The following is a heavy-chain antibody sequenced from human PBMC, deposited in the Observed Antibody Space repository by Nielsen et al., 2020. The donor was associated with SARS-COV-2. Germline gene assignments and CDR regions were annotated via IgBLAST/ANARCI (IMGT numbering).Heavy chain of an antibody. CDR3: TRGRGRPIAVPGTSPLRY. V-gene: IGHV3-11*04. D-gene: IGHD6-19*01. Sequence: WFRQPPGKGLEWVSYISTGGSTIYYADSVKGRFTISRDNAKNSLYLQMNSLRAEDTAVYYCTRGRGRPIAVPGTSPLRYWGQGTLVTVSS. CDR2: ISTGGSTI. J-gene: IGHJ4*02.